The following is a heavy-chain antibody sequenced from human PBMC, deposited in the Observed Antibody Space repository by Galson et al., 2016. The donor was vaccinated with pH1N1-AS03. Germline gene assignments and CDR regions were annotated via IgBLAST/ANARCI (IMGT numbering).Heavy chain of an antibody. J-gene: IGHJ4*02. D-gene: IGHD2-15*01. Sequence: QSGAEVKKPGESLKISCKGSRYSFISYWIGWVRQMPGKGLELLGIIYPSDSDIRYSPSFQGQITISVDKTITTAFLQWTSLKPSDTGMYYCAGLPVSATDPLYYFDLWGQGTLVTVSS. CDR3: AGLPVSATDPLYYFDL. CDR1: RYSFISYW. V-gene: IGHV5-51*01. CDR2: IYPSDSDI.